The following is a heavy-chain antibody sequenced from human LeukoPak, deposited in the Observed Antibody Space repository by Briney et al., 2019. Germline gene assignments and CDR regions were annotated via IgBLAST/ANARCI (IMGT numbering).Heavy chain of an antibody. CDR3: ARRYGSGSPFDY. V-gene: IGHV3-7*01. Sequence: GGSLRLSCAASGFTFSSYYMNWVRQAPGKGLEWVANIKQDGSEKYVDSVKGRFTISRDNAKNSLYLQMNSLKVEDTAVYYCARRYGSGSPFDYWGQGTLVTVSS. CDR2: IKQDGSEK. D-gene: IGHD3-10*01. J-gene: IGHJ4*02. CDR1: GFTFSSYY.